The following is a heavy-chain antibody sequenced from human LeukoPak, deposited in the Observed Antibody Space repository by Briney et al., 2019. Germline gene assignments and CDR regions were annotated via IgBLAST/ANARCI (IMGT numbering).Heavy chain of an antibody. CDR2: ISAYNGNR. V-gene: IGHV1-18*01. Sequence: ASVKVSCKASGYTFTTYYISWVRQAAGQGLEWMGWISAYNGNRNYAQKFQGRVTMTTDTSTSTAYMELRSLRSDDTAVYYCAREEGAPIAAANVWGLGTMVTVCS. D-gene: IGHD6-13*01. CDR1: GYTFTTYY. CDR3: AREEGAPIAAANV. J-gene: IGHJ3*01.